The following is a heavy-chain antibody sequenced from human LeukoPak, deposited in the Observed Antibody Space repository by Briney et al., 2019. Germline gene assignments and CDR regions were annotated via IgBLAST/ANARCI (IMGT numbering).Heavy chain of an antibody. D-gene: IGHD3-3*01. CDR2: ISSSGSTI. J-gene: IGHJ4*02. CDR1: GFTFSSYE. Sequence: GGSLRLSCAASGFTFSSYEMNWVRQAPGKGLEWVSYISSSGSTIYYADSVKGRFTISRDNAKNSLYLHINSLRAEDTAVYYCTRVSDTTIFGVIIGYYFDYWGQGTLVTVSS. V-gene: IGHV3-48*03. CDR3: TRVSDTTIFGVIIGYYFDY.